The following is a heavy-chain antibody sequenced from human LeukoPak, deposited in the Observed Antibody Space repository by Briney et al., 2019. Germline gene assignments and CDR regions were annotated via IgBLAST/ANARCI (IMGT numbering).Heavy chain of an antibody. CDR1: GYTFTGYY. CDR3: ARDYRLLWFGELSSYYMDV. V-gene: IGHV1-46*01. J-gene: IGHJ6*03. D-gene: IGHD3-10*01. Sequence: GASVKVSCKASGYTFTGYYMHWVRQAPGQGLEWMGIINPSGGSTSYAQKFQDRVTMTRDMSTSTVYMELSSLRSEDTAVYYCARDYRLLWFGELSSYYMDVWGKGTTVTVSS. CDR2: INPSGGST.